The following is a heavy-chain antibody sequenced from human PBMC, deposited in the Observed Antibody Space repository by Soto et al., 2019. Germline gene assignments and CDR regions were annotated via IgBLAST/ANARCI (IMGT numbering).Heavy chain of an antibody. J-gene: IGHJ6*02. D-gene: IGHD3-22*01. CDR2: IIPIFGTA. V-gene: IGHV1-69*13. CDR1: GGTFSSYA. CDR3: ATAVRYYDSSGYGLYYYYYGMDV. Sequence: SVKVSCKASGGTFSSYAISWVRQAPGQGLEWMGGIIPIFGTANYAQKFQGRVTITADESTSTAYMELSSLRSEDTAVYYCATAVRYYDSSGYGLYYYYYGMDVWGQGTTVTVSS.